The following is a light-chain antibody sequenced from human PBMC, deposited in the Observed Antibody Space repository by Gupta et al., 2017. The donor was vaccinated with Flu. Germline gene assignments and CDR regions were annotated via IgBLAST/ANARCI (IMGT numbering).Light chain of an antibody. CDR3: SSYTSSTTLV. J-gene: IGLJ2*01. CDR1: SSDVGGYNY. CDR2: EVT. V-gene: IGLV2-14*01. Sequence: QSALTQPASASASPGQSITISCTGTSSDVGGYNYVSWYQQHPGKVPKLMIYEVTNRPSGVSNRFSGSKSGNTASLTISGLQAEDEADYYCSSYTSSTTLVFGGGTKLTVL.